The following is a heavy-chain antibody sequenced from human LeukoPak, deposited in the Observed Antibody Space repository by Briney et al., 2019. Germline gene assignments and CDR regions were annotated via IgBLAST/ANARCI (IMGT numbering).Heavy chain of an antibody. D-gene: IGHD5-12*01. V-gene: IGHV1-24*01. CDR1: GYTLTELS. CDR2: FDPEDGET. CDR3: ARGGYPRSLYYYYGMDV. J-gene: IGHJ6*02. Sequence: ASVKVSCKVSGYTLTELSMHWVRQAPGKGLAWMGGFDPEDGETIYAQKFQGRVTMTEDTSTDTAYMELSRLRSDDTAVYYCARGGYPRSLYYYYGMDVWGQGTTVTVSS.